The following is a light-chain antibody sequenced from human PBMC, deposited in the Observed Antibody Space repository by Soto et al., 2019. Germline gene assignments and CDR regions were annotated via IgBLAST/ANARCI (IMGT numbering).Light chain of an antibody. CDR1: QSVSNY. V-gene: IGKV3-20*01. J-gene: IGKJ1*01. Sequence: EIVLTQSPGTLSLSPGERATLSCRASQSVSNYLAWYQRKPGQAPRLLIYGASSRATGIPDRFSGSGSGTDFTLTISRLEPEDFAVYYCHQYGGYPQTFGQGTKVEIK. CDR3: HQYGGYPQT. CDR2: GAS.